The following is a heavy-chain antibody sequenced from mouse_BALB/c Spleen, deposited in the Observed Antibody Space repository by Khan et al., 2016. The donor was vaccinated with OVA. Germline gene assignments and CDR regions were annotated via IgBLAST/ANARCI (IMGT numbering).Heavy chain of an antibody. D-gene: IGHD1-1*01. CDR2: ISSDSSTI. CDR3: TRSFYYGYYFDY. J-gene: IGHJ2*01. V-gene: IGHV5-17*02. Sequence: EVELVESGGGLVQPGGSRILSCAASGFTFSSFGMHWVRQAPEKGLEWVAYISSDSSTIYYADTVKGRFTISRDNPKNTLFLQMTSLRSDDTAMYYCTRSFYYGYYFDYWGQGTTLTVSS. CDR1: GFTFSSFG.